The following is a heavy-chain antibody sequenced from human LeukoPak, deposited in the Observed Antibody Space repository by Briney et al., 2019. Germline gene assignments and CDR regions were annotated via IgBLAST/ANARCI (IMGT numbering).Heavy chain of an antibody. D-gene: IGHD3-22*01. CDR3: VKGGFTYYDD. J-gene: IGHJ4*02. Sequence: GGSLRLPCAASGFTFDYSAMTWVRQAPEKGLEWVSTINTGDITFYANSVKGRFTISRDNSKNALFLQMNSLRAEDTAIYYCVKGGFTYYDDWGQGTLITVSS. CDR2: INTGDIT. CDR1: GFTFDYSA. V-gene: IGHV3-23*01.